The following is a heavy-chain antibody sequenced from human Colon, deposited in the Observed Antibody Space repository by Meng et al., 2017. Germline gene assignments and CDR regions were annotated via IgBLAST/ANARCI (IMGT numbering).Heavy chain of an antibody. V-gene: IGHV4-30-4*01. D-gene: IGHD3-22*01. CDR2: IYYSGST. CDR3: ARGYYDSSGYGYWYFDL. Sequence: QLQVSVPGPVKRSQTLSLTCSVSGGSLSSGDYYWSWIRHPPGKGLEWNGYIYYSGSTYYNPSLKSRVTISVDTSKNQFSLKLSSVTAADTAVYYCARGYYDSSGYGYWYFDLWGRGTLVTVSS. CDR1: GGSLSSGDYY. J-gene: IGHJ2*01.